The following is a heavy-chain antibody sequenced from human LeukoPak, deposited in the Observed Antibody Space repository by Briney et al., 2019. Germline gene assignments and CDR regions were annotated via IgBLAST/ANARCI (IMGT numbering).Heavy chain of an antibody. D-gene: IGHD1-20*01. CDR1: GGSISSSSYY. J-gene: IGHJ4*02. CDR2: FHYSGST. V-gene: IGHV4-39*07. Sequence: SETLSLTCSVSGGSISSSSYYWGWIRQPPGKGLEWIGTFHYSGSTYYNPSLKSRVTISVNMSKNRFSLKLISVTAADTAVYYCARLYRKTYKWNDQPDYWGQGTLVTVSS. CDR3: ARLYRKTYKWNDQPDY.